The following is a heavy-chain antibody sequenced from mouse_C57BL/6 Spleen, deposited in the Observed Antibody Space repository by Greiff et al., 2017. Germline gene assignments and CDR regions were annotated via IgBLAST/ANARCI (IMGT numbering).Heavy chain of an antibody. J-gene: IGHJ2*01. CDR2: IWSGGST. CDR3: ARNYGLRKSYYFDY. V-gene: IGHV2-2*01. Sequence: QVQLQQSGPGLVQPSQSLSITCTVSGFSLTSYGVHWVRQSPGKGLEWLGVIWSGGSTDYNAAFISRLSISKDNSTSQVFFKMNSLQADDTAIYYCARNYGLRKSYYFDYWGQGTTLTVSS. D-gene: IGHD3-1*01. CDR1: GFSLTSYG.